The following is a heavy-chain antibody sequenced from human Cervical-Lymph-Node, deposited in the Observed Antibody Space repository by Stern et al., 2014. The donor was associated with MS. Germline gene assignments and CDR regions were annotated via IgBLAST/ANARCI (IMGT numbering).Heavy chain of an antibody. D-gene: IGHD4-17*01. J-gene: IGHJ4*02. Sequence: QVQLVQSGAEVKKPGASVKVSCKASGYTFTSYAMHWVRQAPGQRLEWMGWINAGNGNTKYSQKFQGRVTITRDTSASTAYMELSSLRSEDTAVYYCARDSDYGDYVPPTYDYWGQGTLVTVSS. CDR1: GYTFTSYA. V-gene: IGHV1-3*01. CDR3: ARDSDYGDYVPPTYDY. CDR2: INAGNGNT.